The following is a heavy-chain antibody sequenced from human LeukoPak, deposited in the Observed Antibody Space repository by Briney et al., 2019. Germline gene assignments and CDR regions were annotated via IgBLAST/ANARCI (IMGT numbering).Heavy chain of an antibody. J-gene: IGHJ6*02. Sequence: ASVKVSCKASGYTFTSYGISWVRQAPGQGLEWMGWISAYNGNTNYAQKLQGRVTMTTDTSTSTAYMELRSLRSDDTAVYYCARALWWFNILTGSTPYDMDVWGQGTTVTVSS. D-gene: IGHD3-9*01. CDR3: ARALWWFNILTGSTPYDMDV. CDR1: GYTFTSYG. V-gene: IGHV1-18*01. CDR2: ISAYNGNT.